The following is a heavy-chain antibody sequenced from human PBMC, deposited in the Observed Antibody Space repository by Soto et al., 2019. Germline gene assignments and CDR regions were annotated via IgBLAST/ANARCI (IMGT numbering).Heavy chain of an antibody. J-gene: IGHJ4*02. CDR3: ERNNYDILPVYYISYFDH. D-gene: IGHD3-9*01. CDR1: GYAFTSYA. V-gene: IGHV1-3*01. Sequence: ASVKVSCKASGYAFTSYAMHWLLQAPGQRLERMGWINAGNGNTKYSQKFQGRVTITRDTSANTVYMEMSSLRYEDTAVYYCERNNYDILPVYYISYFDHWGQGTLVTVSS. CDR2: INAGNGNT.